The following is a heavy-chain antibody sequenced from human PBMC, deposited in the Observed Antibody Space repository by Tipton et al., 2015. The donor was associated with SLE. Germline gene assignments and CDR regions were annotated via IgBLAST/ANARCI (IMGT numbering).Heavy chain of an antibody. CDR3: ARLPRSGGWYEDY. D-gene: IGHD6-19*01. V-gene: IGHV4-34*01. Sequence: TLSLTCAVYGGSFSGYYWSWIRQPPGMGLEWIGSVHHSGSTDYNPSLKSRVIVSADTSKNQFSLNLISVTAADTAVYYCARLPRSGGWYEDYWGQGILVTVSS. CDR1: GGSFSGYY. CDR2: VHHSGST. J-gene: IGHJ4*02.